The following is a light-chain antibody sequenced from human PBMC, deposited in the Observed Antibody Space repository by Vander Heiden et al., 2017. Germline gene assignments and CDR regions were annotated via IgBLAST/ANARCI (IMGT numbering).Light chain of an antibody. J-gene: IGKJ1*01. CDR1: QSVRSNY. CDR2: GAS. V-gene: IGKV3-20*01. Sequence: EIVLTQSPGSLSLSPGERATLSCRASQSVRSNYLAWYQQRPGQAPRLLIYGASTRATGIPDRFSGSGSGTDFTLSISRVEPEDSAVYSCQQYGSSPWTFGQGTKVEIK. CDR3: QQYGSSPWT.